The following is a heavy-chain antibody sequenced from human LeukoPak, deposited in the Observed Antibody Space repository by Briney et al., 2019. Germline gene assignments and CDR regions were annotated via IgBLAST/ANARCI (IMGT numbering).Heavy chain of an antibody. V-gene: IGHV3-9*01. CDR1: GFTFSSYE. CDR2: ISWNSGTL. J-gene: IGHJ4*02. Sequence: GGPLRLSCAATGFTFSSYEMNWVRQAPGKGLEWVSGISWNSGTLGYADSVKGRFTISRDNAKNSLYLQMHSLKPEDTAFYYCAKDRTGYYDSSAFDYWGQGTLVTVSS. CDR3: AKDRTGYYDSSAFDY. D-gene: IGHD3-22*01.